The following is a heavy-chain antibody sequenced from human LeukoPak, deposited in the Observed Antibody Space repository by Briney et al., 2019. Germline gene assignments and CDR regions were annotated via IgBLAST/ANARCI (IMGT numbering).Heavy chain of an antibody. V-gene: IGHV3-48*01. CDR3: AKNTWKSSDSGRGRMDV. CDR2: IGVGGRPT. CDR1: GFSFSHYS. J-gene: IGHJ6*02. D-gene: IGHD3-10*01. Sequence: GGSLRLSCAASGFSFSHYSMTWARQASGKGLEWISYIGVGGRPTNYADSVKARFTISRDDAQNSLYLQMNSLRAEDTAVYYCAKNTWKSSDSGRGRMDVWGQGTTVTVSS.